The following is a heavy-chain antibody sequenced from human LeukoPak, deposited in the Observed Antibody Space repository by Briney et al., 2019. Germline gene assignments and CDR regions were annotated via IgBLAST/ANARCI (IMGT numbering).Heavy chain of an antibody. D-gene: IGHD3-10*01. J-gene: IGHJ5*02. CDR1: GFSFSNHG. CDR2: IWDDGNNK. CDR3: ARDSYQDYYGRFDP. Sequence: GGSLRLSCAASGFSFSNHGMHWVRQAPGKRLEWVAVIWDDGNNKRYANSVNGRFTISRDNSENTLYLQMSGLTAEDTAMYYCARDSYQDYYGRFDPWGQGTLVIVSS. V-gene: IGHV3-33*01.